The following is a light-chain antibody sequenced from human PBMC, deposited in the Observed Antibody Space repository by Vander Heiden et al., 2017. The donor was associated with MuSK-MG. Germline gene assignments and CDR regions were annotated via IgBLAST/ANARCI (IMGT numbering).Light chain of an antibody. V-gene: IGKV3-11*01. J-gene: IGKJ5*01. CDR1: QSVSSF. Sequence: EIVFTQSPATLSLSPGERATLSCRASQSVSSFLAWYQQKPGKAPRLLIYDTSTRESGIPARFSGTGSGTDFTLTISSLESEDFAVYFCQQRSKWPITFGQGTRLXIK. CDR2: DTS. CDR3: QQRSKWPIT.